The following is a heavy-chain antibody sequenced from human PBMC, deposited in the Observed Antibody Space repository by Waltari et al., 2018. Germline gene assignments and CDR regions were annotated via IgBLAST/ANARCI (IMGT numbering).Heavy chain of an antibody. V-gene: IGHV1-69*01. CDR1: GGTFSSYA. Sequence: QVQLVQSGAEVKKPGSSVKVSCKASGGTFSSYAISWVRQAPGQGHEWMGGIIPIFGTANYAQKFQGRVTITADESTSTAYMELSSLRSEDTAVYYCARPLENGDPTFRYYYYGMDVWGQGTTVTVSS. J-gene: IGHJ6*02. CDR3: ARPLENGDPTFRYYYYGMDV. D-gene: IGHD4-17*01. CDR2: IIPIFGTA.